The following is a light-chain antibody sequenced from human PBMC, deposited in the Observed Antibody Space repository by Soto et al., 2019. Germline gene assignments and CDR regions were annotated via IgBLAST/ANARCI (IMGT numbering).Light chain of an antibody. J-gene: IGLJ1*01. Sequence: QSVLTQRASVSGSPGQAITISFTGTNSDVGGYNYVSWYQHHPGKAPKLMIYDVSNRPSGVSNRFSGFKSGNTASLTIYGLQAEDEADYYCSSYTSSSTRVFGTGTKVTVL. CDR1: NSDVGGYNY. CDR2: DVS. CDR3: SSYTSSSTRV. V-gene: IGLV2-14*03.